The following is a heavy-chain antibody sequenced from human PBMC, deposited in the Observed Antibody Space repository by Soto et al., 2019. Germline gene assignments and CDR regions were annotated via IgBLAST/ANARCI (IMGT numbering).Heavy chain of an antibody. Sequence: PSETLSLTCAVYGGSFSGYYWSWIRQPPGKGLEWIGEINHSGSTNYNPSLKSRVTISVDTSKNQFSLKLSPVTAADTAVYYCARGGEDTAMVRSMDVWGQGTKVTVSS. CDR3: ARGGEDTAMVRSMDV. J-gene: IGHJ6*02. V-gene: IGHV4-34*01. D-gene: IGHD5-18*01. CDR2: INHSGST. CDR1: GGSFSGYY.